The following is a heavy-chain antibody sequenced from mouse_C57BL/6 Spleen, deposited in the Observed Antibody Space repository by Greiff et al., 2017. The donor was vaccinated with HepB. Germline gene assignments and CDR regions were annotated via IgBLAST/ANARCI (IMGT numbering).Heavy chain of an antibody. CDR1: GFTFSSYA. CDR3: ARNGDYFDY. V-gene: IGHV5-4*01. Sequence: EVQVVESGGGLVKPGGSLKLSCAASGFTFSSYAMSWVRQTPEKRLEWVATISDGGSYTYYPDNVKGRFTISRDNSNNNLYLQMRHLKSEDTAMYYCARNGDYFDYWGQGTTLTVSS. J-gene: IGHJ2*01. CDR2: ISDGGSYT.